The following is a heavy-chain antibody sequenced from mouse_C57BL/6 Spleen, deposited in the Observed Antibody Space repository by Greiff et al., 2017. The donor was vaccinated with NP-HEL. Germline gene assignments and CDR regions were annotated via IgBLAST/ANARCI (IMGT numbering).Heavy chain of an antibody. V-gene: IGHV3-6*01. Sequence: VQLQQSGPGLVKPSQSLSLTCSVTGYSITSGYYWNWIRQFPGNKLEWMGYISYDGSNNYNPSLKNRISITRDTSKNQFFLKLNSVTTEDTATYYCARPHYYGSSPWFAYWGQGTLVTVSA. CDR3: ARPHYYGSSPWFAY. D-gene: IGHD1-1*01. J-gene: IGHJ3*01. CDR2: ISYDGSN. CDR1: GYSITSGYY.